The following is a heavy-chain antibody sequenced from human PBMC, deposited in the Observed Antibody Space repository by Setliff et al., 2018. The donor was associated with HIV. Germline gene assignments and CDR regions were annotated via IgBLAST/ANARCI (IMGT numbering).Heavy chain of an antibody. D-gene: IGHD6-13*01. J-gene: IGHJ6*02. CDR3: ARGGYSSSWYTYYGMDV. V-gene: IGHV4-39*01. Sequence: SETLSLTCTVSGGSLSSSNNFWGWIRQPPGKGLEWIGSIYHSGSTYYNSSLKSRVTMSVDTSKNQFSLKLSSVTAADTAVYYCARGGYSSSWYTYYGMDVWGQGTTVTVSS. CDR2: IYHSGST. CDR1: GGSLSSSNNF.